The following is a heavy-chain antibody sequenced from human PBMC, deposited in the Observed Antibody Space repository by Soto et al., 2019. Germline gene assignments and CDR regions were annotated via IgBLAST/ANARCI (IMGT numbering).Heavy chain of an antibody. CDR1: GYTFTSYA. Sequence: GASVNVSSKASGYTFTSYAMHWVRQAPGQRLEWMGWINAGNGNTKYSQKFQGRVTITRDTSASTAYMELSSLRSEDTAVYYCARSLTLIVVVVAAPSGSDGMDVWGQGTTVTVSS. J-gene: IGHJ6*02. V-gene: IGHV1-3*01. CDR2: INAGNGNT. D-gene: IGHD2-15*01. CDR3: ARSLTLIVVVVAAPSGSDGMDV.